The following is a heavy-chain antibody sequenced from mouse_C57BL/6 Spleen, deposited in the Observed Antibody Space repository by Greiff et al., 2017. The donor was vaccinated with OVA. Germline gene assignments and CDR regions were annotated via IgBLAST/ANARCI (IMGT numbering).Heavy chain of an antibody. V-gene: IGHV1-82*01. D-gene: IGHD1-1*01. CDR2: IYPGDGDT. CDR1: GYAFSSSW. Sequence: VQLQESGPELVKPGASVKISCKASGYAFSSSWMNWVKQRPGKGLEWIGRIYPGDGDTNYNGKFKGKATLTADKSSSTAYMQLSSLTSEDSAVYFCARGVVPDYWGQGITLTVSS. J-gene: IGHJ2*01. CDR3: ARGVVPDY.